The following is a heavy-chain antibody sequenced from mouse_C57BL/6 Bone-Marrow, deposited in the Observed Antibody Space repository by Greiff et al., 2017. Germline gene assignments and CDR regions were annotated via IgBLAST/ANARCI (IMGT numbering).Heavy chain of an antibody. CDR1: GYAFSSSW. J-gene: IGHJ2*01. D-gene: IGHD1-1*01. CDR2: IYPGDGDT. Sequence: QVHVKQSGPELVKPGASVKISCKASGYAFSSSWMNWVKQRPGKGLEWIGRIYPGDGDTNYNGKFKGKATLTADKSSSTAYMQLSSLTSEDSAVYFCARGYGSSYRDYWGQGTTLTVSS. V-gene: IGHV1-82*01. CDR3: ARGYGSSYRDY.